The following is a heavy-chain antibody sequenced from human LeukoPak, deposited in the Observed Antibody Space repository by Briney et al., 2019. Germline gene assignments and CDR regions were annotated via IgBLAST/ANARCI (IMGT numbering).Heavy chain of an antibody. V-gene: IGHV1-18*01. CDR2: ISAYNGNT. CDR1: GYTFTIYG. D-gene: IGHD1-26*01. J-gene: IGHJ5*02. CDR3: ARGGSYYRWFDP. Sequence: ASVKVSCTASGYTFTIYGISWVRQAPGQGLEWMGWISAYNGNTNYAQKLQGRVTITTDTSTSTAYMELRSLRSEDTAVYYCARGGSYYRWFDPWGQGTLVTVSS.